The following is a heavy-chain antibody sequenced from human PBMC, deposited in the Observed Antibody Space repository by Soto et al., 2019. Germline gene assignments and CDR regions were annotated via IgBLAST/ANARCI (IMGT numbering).Heavy chain of an antibody. D-gene: IGHD2-21*01. CDR1: GFTFNNYA. V-gene: IGHV3-23*01. CDR3: AKDRLEGDLDN. CDR2: ISGTGGST. J-gene: IGHJ4*01. Sequence: PGGCLRLSCAPSGFTFNNYAMNWVRQAPGKGLEWVATISGTGGSTYYADSVKGRFTISRANSKNTLYLQMTSLRVEATAVSYCAKDRLEGDLDNGGNGTQVTV.